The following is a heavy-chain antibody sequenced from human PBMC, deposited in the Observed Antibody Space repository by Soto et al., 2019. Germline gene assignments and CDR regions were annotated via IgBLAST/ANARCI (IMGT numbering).Heavy chain of an antibody. Sequence: SETLSLTCTVSGGSISSSSYYWGWIRQPPGKGLEWIGSIYYSGSTYYNPSLKSRVTISVDTSKNQFSLKLSSVTAADTAVYYCARKGTYYYDSSGYYYFDYWGQGTLVTVSS. CDR1: GGSISSSSYY. D-gene: IGHD3-22*01. J-gene: IGHJ4*02. CDR3: ARKGTYYYDSSGYYYFDY. CDR2: IYYSGST. V-gene: IGHV4-39*07.